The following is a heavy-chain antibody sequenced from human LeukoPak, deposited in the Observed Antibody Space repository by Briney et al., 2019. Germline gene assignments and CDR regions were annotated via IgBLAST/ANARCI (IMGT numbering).Heavy chain of an antibody. CDR1: ADSITNYY. CDR3: ARSSVGSGSNFDY. CDR2: IYINGIT. D-gene: IGHD3-10*01. J-gene: IGHJ4*02. Sequence: SETLSLTCSVSADSITNYYWNWIRHPAGKGLEWIGRIYINGITNYNPSLKSRVTMSVDTSKNHFSLNLSSVTAADTAVYYCARSSVGSGSNFDYWGQGTLVTVSS. V-gene: IGHV4-4*07.